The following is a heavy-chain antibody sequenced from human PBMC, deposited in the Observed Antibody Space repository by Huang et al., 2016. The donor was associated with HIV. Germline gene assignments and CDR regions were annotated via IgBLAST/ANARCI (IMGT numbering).Heavy chain of an antibody. CDR1: SSFG. CDR3: VRRTPVTKTYYYYYMDV. V-gene: IGHV3-30*02. D-gene: IGHD4-17*01. J-gene: IGHJ6*03. CDR2: IHNDGTNE. Sequence: SSFGMNWLRQAPGKGLEWVAFIHNDGTNEYYSDSVKGRFTISRDKSKSTLYLQMNSLRPEDTAVYYCVRRTPVTKTYYYYYMDVWGRGTPVTVSS.